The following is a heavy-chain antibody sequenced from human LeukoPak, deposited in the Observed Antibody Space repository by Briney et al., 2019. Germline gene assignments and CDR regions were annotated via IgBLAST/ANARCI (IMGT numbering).Heavy chain of an antibody. V-gene: IGHV3-30-3*01. CDR3: ARVTTANDAFDI. J-gene: IGHJ3*02. Sequence: GRSLRLSCAASGFTFSSYAMHWVRQAPGKGLEWVAVISYDGSNKYYADSVKGRFTISRDNSKNTLYLQMNSLRAEDTAVYYCARVTTANDAFDIWGQGTMVTVSS. CDR2: ISYDGSNK. D-gene: IGHD4-11*01. CDR1: GFTFSSYA.